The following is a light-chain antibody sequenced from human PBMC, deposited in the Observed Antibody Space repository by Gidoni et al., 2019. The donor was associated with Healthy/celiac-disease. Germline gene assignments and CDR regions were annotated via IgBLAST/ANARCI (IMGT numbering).Light chain of an antibody. V-gene: IGKV3-20*01. CDR2: GAS. Sequence: EIVLTQSPGTLSLSPGERVTLSCRASHSVSSSYLAWYQQKPGQAPRLLIYGASSRATGIPDRFSGSGSGTDFTLTISRLEPEDFAVYYCQQYGSSPPNTFGGGTKVEIK. CDR3: QQYGSSPPNT. J-gene: IGKJ4*01. CDR1: HSVSSSY.